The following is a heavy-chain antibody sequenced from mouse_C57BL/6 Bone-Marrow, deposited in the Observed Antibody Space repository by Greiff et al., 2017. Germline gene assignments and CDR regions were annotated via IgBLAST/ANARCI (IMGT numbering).Heavy chain of an antibody. J-gene: IGHJ1*03. CDR2: IDPEDGGT. CDR3: ARRGRSYWYFDV. D-gene: IGHD1-1*01. CDR1: GFNIKDYS. V-gene: IGHV14-2*01. Sequence: EVQGVESGAELVKPGASVKLSCTASGFNIKDYSMHWVKQRTEQGLEWIGRIDPEDGGTKYAPKFKGKATITADTSSNTAYLQLSSLTSEDTAVYYCARRGRSYWYFDVWGKGTTVTVSS.